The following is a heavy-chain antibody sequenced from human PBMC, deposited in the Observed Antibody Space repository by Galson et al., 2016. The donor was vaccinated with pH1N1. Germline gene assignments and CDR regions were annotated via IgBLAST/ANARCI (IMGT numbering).Heavy chain of an antibody. D-gene: IGHD3-10*01. CDR2: IDWYDDK. CDR1: GFSLSTSGMC. Sequence: PALVKPTQTLTLTCTFSGFSLSTSGMCVSWLRQPPGKALEWLARIDWYDDKYHSTSLKTRLTISKDTSKNQVVLTMTNMDPVDTATYFCARIRIGESSGDFDYWGQGTLVTVSS. V-gene: IGHV2-70*11. CDR3: ARIRIGESSGDFDY. J-gene: IGHJ4*02.